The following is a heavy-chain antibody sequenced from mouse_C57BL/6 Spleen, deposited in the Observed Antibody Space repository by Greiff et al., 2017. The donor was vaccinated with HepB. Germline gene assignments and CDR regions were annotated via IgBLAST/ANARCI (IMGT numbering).Heavy chain of an antibody. CDR2: ISDGGSYT. Sequence: EVHLVESGGGLVKPGGSLKLSCAASGFTFSSYAMSWVRQTPEKRLEWVATISDGGSYTYYPDNVKGRFTISRDNAKNNLYLQMSHLKSEDTAMYYCARVGYAMDYWGQGTSVTVSS. CDR1: GFTFSSYA. V-gene: IGHV5-4*01. CDR3: ARVGYAMDY. J-gene: IGHJ4*01.